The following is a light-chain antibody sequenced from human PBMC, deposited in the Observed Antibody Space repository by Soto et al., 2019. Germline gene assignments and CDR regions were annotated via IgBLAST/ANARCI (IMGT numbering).Light chain of an antibody. CDR3: QQYNKWPPYT. CDR1: QSVSSN. J-gene: IGKJ2*01. V-gene: IGKV3-15*01. Sequence: EIVMTQSPANLSVSPGERATLSCRASQSVSSNLAWYQQKPGQGPRLLIYGESTRATSIPARFSGSGSGTDFTLTIHSLQSEDFAVYYCQQYNKWPPYTFGQGTKLEIK. CDR2: GES.